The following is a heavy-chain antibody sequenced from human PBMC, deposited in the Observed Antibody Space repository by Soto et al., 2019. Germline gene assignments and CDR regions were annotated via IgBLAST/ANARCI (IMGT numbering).Heavy chain of an antibody. J-gene: IGHJ4*02. V-gene: IGHV3-11*06. Sequence: PGGSLRLSCSTSGFPFRDYYMSWIRQAPGKGLGWLSHISPKSTYRNYADSVKCRFTISRDNTKSSLFLRMNSLGVEDTAVYYCARGGGRGLFEHWGQGVLVTVSS. D-gene: IGHD2-21*01. CDR3: ARGGGRGLFEH. CDR1: GFPFRDYY. CDR2: ISPKSTYR.